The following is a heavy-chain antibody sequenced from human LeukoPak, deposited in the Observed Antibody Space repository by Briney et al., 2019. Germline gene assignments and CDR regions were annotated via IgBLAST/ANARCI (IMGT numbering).Heavy chain of an antibody. J-gene: IGHJ4*02. Sequence: GGSLRLSCAASVYSVTTNYMNWVRQAPGKGREWLAVIYSGGNTYYADSVKDRFTISRDNSKNTVYLQMNSLRAEDTAVYYCARAGNYYDTSGYFRNWGQGTLVTVSS. CDR2: IYSGGNT. CDR1: VYSVTTNY. V-gene: IGHV3-53*01. CDR3: ARAGNYYDTSGYFRN. D-gene: IGHD3-22*01.